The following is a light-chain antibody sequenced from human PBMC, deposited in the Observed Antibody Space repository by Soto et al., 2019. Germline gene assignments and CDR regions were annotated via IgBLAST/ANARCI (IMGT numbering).Light chain of an antibody. Sequence: DIQKTQSPSTLSASVGDRVTITCRASQSISSWLAWYQQKPGKAPNLLIYDASSLESGVPSRFSGSGSGTEFTLTISSLQPDDFATYYCQQYYTYLLTFGGGTKVEIK. CDR1: QSISSW. CDR2: DAS. V-gene: IGKV1-5*01. J-gene: IGKJ4*01. CDR3: QQYYTYLLT.